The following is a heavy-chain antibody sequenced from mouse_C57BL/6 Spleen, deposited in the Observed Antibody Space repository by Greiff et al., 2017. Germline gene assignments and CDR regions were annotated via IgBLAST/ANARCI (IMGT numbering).Heavy chain of an antibody. Sequence: EVKLVESGPELVKPGASVKIPCKASGYTFTDYNMDWVKQSHGKSLEWIGDINPNNGGTIYNQKFKGKATLTVDKSSSTAYMELRSLTSEDTAVYYCARGKGWIYNWYFDVWGTGTTVTVSS. J-gene: IGHJ1*03. CDR2: INPNNGGT. V-gene: IGHV1-18*01. CDR1: GYTFTDYN. D-gene: IGHD3-3*01. CDR3: ARGKGWIYNWYFDV.